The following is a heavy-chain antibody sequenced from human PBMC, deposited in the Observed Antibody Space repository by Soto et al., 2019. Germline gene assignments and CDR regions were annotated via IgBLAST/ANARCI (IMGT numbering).Heavy chain of an antibody. CDR3: ARGGPYSSSWYSLYYYYYGMDV. J-gene: IGHJ6*02. Sequence: SEPLSLTCAVYGGSFSGYYWSWIRQPPGKGLEWIGEINHSGSTNYNPSLKSRVTISVDTSKNQFSLKLSSVTAADTAVYYCARGGPYSSSWYSLYYYYYGMDVWGQGTTVTVSS. V-gene: IGHV4-34*01. CDR1: GGSFSGYY. CDR2: INHSGST. D-gene: IGHD6-13*01.